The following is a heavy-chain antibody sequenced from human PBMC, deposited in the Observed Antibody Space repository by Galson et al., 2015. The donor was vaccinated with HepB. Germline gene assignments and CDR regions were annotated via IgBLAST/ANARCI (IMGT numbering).Heavy chain of an antibody. Sequence: SLRLSCAASGFTFGDYAMSWVRQAPGKGLEWVGFIRSKAYGGTTEYAASVKGRFTISRDDSKSIAYLQMNSLKTEDTAVYYCTRAQYYGSGSARLFDYWGQGTLVTVSS. D-gene: IGHD3-10*01. CDR2: IRSKAYGGTT. J-gene: IGHJ4*02. V-gene: IGHV3-49*04. CDR1: GFTFGDYA. CDR3: TRAQYYGSGSARLFDY.